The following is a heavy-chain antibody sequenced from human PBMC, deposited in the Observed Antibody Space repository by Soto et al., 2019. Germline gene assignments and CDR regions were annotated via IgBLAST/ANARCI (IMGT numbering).Heavy chain of an antibody. D-gene: IGHD3-10*01. CDR3: ARAEYTYNIRDLDY. J-gene: IGHJ4*02. V-gene: IGHV4-34*01. CDR1: GGSFRGYY. Sequence: SETLSLTCAVYGGSFRGYYWTWIRQPPGKGLEWIGEIDHSGFTNSNPSLKSRVTISVDTSKNQFSLKLASVTAAYTDVYYCARAEYTYNIRDLDYGCPDTLVTVSS. CDR2: IDHSGFT.